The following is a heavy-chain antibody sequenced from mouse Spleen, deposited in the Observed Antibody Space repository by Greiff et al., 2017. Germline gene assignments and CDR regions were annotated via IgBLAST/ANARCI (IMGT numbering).Heavy chain of an antibody. Sequence: VQLQQSGPELVKPGASVKISCKASGYAFSSSWMNWVKQRPGKGLEWIGRIYPGDGDTNYNGKFKGKATLTADKSSSTAYMQLSSLTSEDSAVYFCARSIYDYGGEYYFDYWGQGTTLTVSS. V-gene: IGHV1-82*01. CDR1: GYAFSSSW. CDR3: ARSIYDYGGEYYFDY. J-gene: IGHJ2*01. D-gene: IGHD2-4*01. CDR2: IYPGDGDT.